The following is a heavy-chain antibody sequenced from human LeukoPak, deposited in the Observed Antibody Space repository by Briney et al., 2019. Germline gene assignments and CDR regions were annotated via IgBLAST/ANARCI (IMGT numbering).Heavy chain of an antibody. CDR1: GYTFTSYA. V-gene: IGHV1-3*01. CDR3: AGGEGGYSYGLDY. D-gene: IGHD5-18*01. J-gene: IGHJ4*02. Sequence: ASVKVSCKASGYTFTSYAMHWVRQAPGQRLEWMGWINAGNGNTKYSQKFQGRVTMTRDTSTSTVYMELSSLRSEDTAVYYCAGGEGGYSYGLDYWGQGTLVTVSS. CDR2: INAGNGNT.